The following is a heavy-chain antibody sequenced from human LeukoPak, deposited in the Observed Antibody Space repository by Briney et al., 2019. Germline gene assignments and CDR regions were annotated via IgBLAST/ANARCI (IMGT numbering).Heavy chain of an antibody. CDR2: IYTSGST. V-gene: IGHV4-4*07. Sequence: SETLSLTCTVSGGSISSYYWSWLRQPAGKGLEWIGRIYTSGSTNYNPSLKSRVTMSVDTSKNQFSLKLSSVTAADTAVYYCARVMVSSGWYYFDYWGQGTLVTVSS. J-gene: IGHJ4*02. CDR3: ARVMVSSGWYYFDY. D-gene: IGHD6-19*01. CDR1: GGSISSYY.